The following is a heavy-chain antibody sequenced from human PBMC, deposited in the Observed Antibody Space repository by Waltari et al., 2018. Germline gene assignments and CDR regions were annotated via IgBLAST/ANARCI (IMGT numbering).Heavy chain of an antibody. CDR1: GFTFSSYS. CDR2: ISSSSSTI. Sequence: EVQLVESGGGLVQPGGSLRLSCAASGFTFSSYSMTWFRQAPGTGLEWFSYISSSSSTIYYADSVKGRCTITRDNAKNSLYLQMNSLRAEDTAVYYCARDGEVVRGGKDYYYYGMDVWGQGTTVTVSS. D-gene: IGHD3-10*01. V-gene: IGHV3-48*04. J-gene: IGHJ6*02. CDR3: ARDGEVVRGGKDYYYYGMDV.